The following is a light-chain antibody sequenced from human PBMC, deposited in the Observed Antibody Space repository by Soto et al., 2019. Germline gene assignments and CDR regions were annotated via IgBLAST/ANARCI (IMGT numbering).Light chain of an antibody. J-gene: IGKJ4*01. Sequence: PGARATLSCRASQPVSSSLAWYQQKPGQAPRLLIYEASNRATGIPARFSGSGSGADFTLTISSLEPEDFALYYCQQHINWPLTFGGGTKVEIK. CDR1: QPVSSS. CDR2: EAS. V-gene: IGKV3-11*01. CDR3: QQHINWPLT.